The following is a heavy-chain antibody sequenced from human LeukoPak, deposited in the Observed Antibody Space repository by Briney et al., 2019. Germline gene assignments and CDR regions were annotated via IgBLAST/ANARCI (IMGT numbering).Heavy chain of an antibody. Sequence: ASVKVSCKASGYTFTGYYMHWVRQAPGQGLEWMGWINPNSGGTNYAQKFQGRVTMTRDTSISTAYMELSRLRSDDTAVYYCARVAGPLAVAGTYWGQGTLVTVSS. J-gene: IGHJ4*02. CDR3: ARVAGPLAVAGTY. D-gene: IGHD6-19*01. CDR2: INPNSGGT. V-gene: IGHV1-2*02. CDR1: GYTFTGYY.